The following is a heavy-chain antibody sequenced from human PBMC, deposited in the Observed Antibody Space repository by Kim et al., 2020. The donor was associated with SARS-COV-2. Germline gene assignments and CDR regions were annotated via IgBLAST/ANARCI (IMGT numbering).Heavy chain of an antibody. J-gene: IGHJ6*02. D-gene: IGHD6-19*01. CDR3: ARSYSSGWSLMSDYGMDV. V-gene: IGHV2-70*11. CDR2: IAWDDDK. Sequence: SGPTLVNPTQTLKLTCTFSGFSLSTSGMCVSWIRQPPGKALEWLARIAWDDDKYYSTSLKARLTISKDTSKNQVVLTMANVDPVDTATYYCARSYSSGWSLMSDYGMDVWGQGTTVTVSS. CDR1: GFSLSTSGMC.